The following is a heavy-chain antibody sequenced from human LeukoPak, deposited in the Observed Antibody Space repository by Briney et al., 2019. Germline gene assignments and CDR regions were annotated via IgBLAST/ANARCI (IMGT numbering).Heavy chain of an antibody. CDR3: ATPGGDIVVVPADRRDDYYYYYMDV. Sequence: ASVKVSCKASGYTFTSYYMHWVRQAPGQGLEWMGIINPSGGSTSYAQKFQGRVTMTRDTSTSTAYMELSSLRSEDTAVYYCATPGGDIVVVPADRRDDYYYYYMDVWGKGTTVTVSS. CDR1: GYTFTSYY. CDR2: INPSGGST. V-gene: IGHV1-46*01. J-gene: IGHJ6*03. D-gene: IGHD2-2*01.